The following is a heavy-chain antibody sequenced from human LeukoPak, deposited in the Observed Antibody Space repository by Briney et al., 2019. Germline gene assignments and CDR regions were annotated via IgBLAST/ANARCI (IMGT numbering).Heavy chain of an antibody. CDR3: ATISGSYAH. V-gene: IGHV3-64*01. J-gene: IGHJ4*02. CDR2: LSSNGGST. D-gene: IGHD1-26*01. CDR1: GFTFRSYA. Sequence: GGSLRLSCAASGFTFRSYAMHWVREAPGKGLEYVSALSSNGGSTYYANSVKGRFTISRDNSKNTLYLQMGSLRAEDMAVYYCATISGSYAHLGQGTLVTVSS.